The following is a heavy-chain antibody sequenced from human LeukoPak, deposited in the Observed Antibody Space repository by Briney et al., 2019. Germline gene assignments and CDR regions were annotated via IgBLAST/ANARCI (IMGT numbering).Heavy chain of an antibody. Sequence: ASVTLSFKSSVYTFICNYIHWLRQAPGQGLEWMGCIDANNGDTKSAQKFQGRVTMSRDTSISTAYMDLSSLSPDDAAVYYCARDPSSVTLYFFDYWGQGTLVTVSS. V-gene: IGHV1-2*02. CDR3: ARDPSSVTLYFFDY. CDR2: IDANNGDT. D-gene: IGHD4-11*01. CDR1: VYTFICNY. J-gene: IGHJ4*02.